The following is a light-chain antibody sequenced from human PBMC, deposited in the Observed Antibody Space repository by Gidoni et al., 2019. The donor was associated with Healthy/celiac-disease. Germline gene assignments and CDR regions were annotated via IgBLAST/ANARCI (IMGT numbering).Light chain of an antibody. CDR2: KAS. V-gene: IGKV1-5*03. CDR1: QSISIW. Sequence: DIQITQSPSTLSASVGDRVTITCRDSQSISIWLAWYQQKPGKAPKLLIYKASSLESGVPSRFSGSGSGTEFTLTISSLQPDDFATYYCQQYNSYSWTFGQGTKVEIK. CDR3: QQYNSYSWT. J-gene: IGKJ1*01.